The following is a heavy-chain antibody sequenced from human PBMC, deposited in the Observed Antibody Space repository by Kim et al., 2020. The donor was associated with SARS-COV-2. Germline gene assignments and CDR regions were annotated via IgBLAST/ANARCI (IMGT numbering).Heavy chain of an antibody. CDR1: GDSITHYF. J-gene: IGHJ5*02. CDR3: ARRAIMGNWGSSDP. Sequence: SETLSLTCTVSGDSITHYFWNWIRQSPGNGLEWIGHVSHSGNNVYNPSFESRVTLFMDTAKNQFSLILRSVTDADTAVYYCARRAIMGNWGSSDP. CDR2: VSHSGNN. D-gene: IGHD3-10*01. V-gene: IGHV4-59*08.